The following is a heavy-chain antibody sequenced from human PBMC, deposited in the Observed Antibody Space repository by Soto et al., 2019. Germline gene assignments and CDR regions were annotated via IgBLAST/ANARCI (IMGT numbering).Heavy chain of an antibody. CDR1: GFSFSPYS. J-gene: IGHJ6*02. CDR2: ISSTSTTM. CDR3: ATDWSAISYGLDV. V-gene: IGHV3-48*02. D-gene: IGHD3-3*01. Sequence: EVRLVESGGGLVQPGGSLRLSCEASGFSFSPYSMNWVRQAPGRGLEWISYISSTSTTMYYSDSVKGRCAISRDDARNSLSLEMNYLRYDETAVYYCATDWSAISYGLDVWGQGTTVTVSS.